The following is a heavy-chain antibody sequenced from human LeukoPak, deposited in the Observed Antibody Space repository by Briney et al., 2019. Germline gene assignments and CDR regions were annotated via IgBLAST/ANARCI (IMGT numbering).Heavy chain of an antibody. Sequence: GGALRLSCAASGFSFSGYGMHCVRQAPAPGLELVAFIQYNGLNKFYADSVKGRFTISRDNSKNTVYLQMNSLRPDDTALYYCAKDQTDYVVWGRGTLISVSS. V-gene: IGHV3-30*02. CDR1: GFSFSGYG. CDR3: AKDQTDYVV. CDR2: IQYNGLNK. J-gene: IGHJ2*01. D-gene: IGHD4-17*01.